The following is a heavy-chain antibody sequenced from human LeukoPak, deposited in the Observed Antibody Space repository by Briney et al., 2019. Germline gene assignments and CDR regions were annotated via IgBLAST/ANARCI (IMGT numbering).Heavy chain of an antibody. CDR3: ARAQLLRLENFLDY. Sequence: GGSLRLSCAASGFTSSNYEMNWVRQAPGQGLEWVSYISRGGSDIYYADSVMGRFTISSDNAKNSVYLQMNSLRAEDTAVYYCARAQLLRLENFLDYWGQGTLVTVSS. J-gene: IGHJ4*02. CDR1: GFTSSNYE. CDR2: ISRGGSDI. D-gene: IGHD4-23*01. V-gene: IGHV3-48*03.